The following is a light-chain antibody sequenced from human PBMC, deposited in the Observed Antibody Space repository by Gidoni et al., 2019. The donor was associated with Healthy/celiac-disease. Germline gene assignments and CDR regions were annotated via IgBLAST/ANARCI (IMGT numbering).Light chain of an antibody. J-gene: IGKJ1*01. CDR2: GAS. V-gene: IGKV3-20*01. CDR3: QQYGSSPRT. Sequence: EIVLTQSPGTLSLSPGERATLSCRASQSVSSSYLAWYRQKPGQAPRLLIYGASSGSGTDFTLTISRLEPEDFAVYYCQQYGSSPRTFGQGTKVEIK. CDR1: QSVSSSY.